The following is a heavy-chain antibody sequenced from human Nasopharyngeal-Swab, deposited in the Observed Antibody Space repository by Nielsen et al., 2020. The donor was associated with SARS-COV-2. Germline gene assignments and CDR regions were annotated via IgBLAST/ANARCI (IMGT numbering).Heavy chain of an antibody. J-gene: IGHJ6*02. Sequence: GESLKISCAASGFTVSSNYMSWVRQAPGKGLEWGSVIYSGGSTYYADSVKGRFTISRDNSKNTLYLQMNSLRAEDTAVYYCARDSYYYDSSGYYRYYYYYGMDVWGQGTTVTVSS. CDR3: ARDSYYYDSSGYYRYYYYYGMDV. CDR2: IYSGGST. V-gene: IGHV3-66*01. CDR1: GFTVSSNY. D-gene: IGHD3-22*01.